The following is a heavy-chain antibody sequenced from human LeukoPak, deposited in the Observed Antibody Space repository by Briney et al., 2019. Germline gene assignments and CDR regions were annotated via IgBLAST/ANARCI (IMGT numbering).Heavy chain of an antibody. V-gene: IGHV3-21*01. CDR3: ARTTVETLIDY. J-gene: IGHJ4*02. CDR1: GFTFSGSS. Sequence: GGSLRLSCAASGFTFSGSSMSWVRQAPGKGLEWVSSISSSSSYIYYADSVKGRFTVSRDNAKNSLYLLMNSLRAEDTAVYYCARTTVETLIDYWGQGTLVTVSS. D-gene: IGHD4-23*01. CDR2: ISSSSSYI.